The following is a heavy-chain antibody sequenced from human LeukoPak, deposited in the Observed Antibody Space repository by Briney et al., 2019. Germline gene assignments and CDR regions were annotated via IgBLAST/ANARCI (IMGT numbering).Heavy chain of an antibody. Sequence: GGSLRLSCAASGFTFSSYAMSWVRQAPGMGLEWVSAISGSGGSTYYADSVKGRFTISRDNSKNTLYLQMNSLRAEDTAVYYCAKDLTPYDFWSGYYFWGQGTLVTVSS. CDR1: GFTFSSYA. V-gene: IGHV3-23*01. CDR2: ISGSGGST. J-gene: IGHJ4*02. D-gene: IGHD3-3*01. CDR3: AKDLTPYDFWSGYYF.